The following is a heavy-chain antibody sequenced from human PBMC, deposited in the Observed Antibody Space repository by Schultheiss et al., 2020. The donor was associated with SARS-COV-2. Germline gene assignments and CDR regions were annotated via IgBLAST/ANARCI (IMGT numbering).Heavy chain of an antibody. CDR2: IYYSGSA. CDR3: ARDFPEARGAFDS. J-gene: IGHJ4*02. D-gene: IGHD6-6*01. CDR1: GASISSSSYY. Sequence: SETLSLTCSVSGASISSSSYYWGWIRQPPGRALEWIGSIYYSGSAYYNPSLKSRVTISVDTSKNQFSLKLSSVTAADTAVYYCARDFPEARGAFDSWGQGTLVTVSS. V-gene: IGHV4-39*07.